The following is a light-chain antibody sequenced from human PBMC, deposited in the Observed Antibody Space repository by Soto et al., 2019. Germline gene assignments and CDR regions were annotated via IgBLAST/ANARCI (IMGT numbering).Light chain of an antibody. J-gene: IGKJ5*01. Sequence: DIKMTQSPSTLSGSVGDRVTITCRASQTISSWLAWYQQKPGKAPKLLIYKASTLKSGVPSRFSGSGSGTEFTLTISSLQPDDSATYFCQQLDSFPTFGQGTRLE. V-gene: IGKV1-5*03. CDR3: QQLDSFPT. CDR2: KAS. CDR1: QTISSW.